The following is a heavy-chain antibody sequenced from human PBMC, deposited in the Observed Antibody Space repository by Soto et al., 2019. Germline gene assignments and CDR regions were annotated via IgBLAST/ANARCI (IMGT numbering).Heavy chain of an antibody. CDR3: ASALIAVAGIHIYYYGMDV. CDR1: GYTFTSYG. V-gene: IGHV1-18*01. Sequence: ASVKVSCKASGYTFTSYGISWVRQAPGQGLEWMGWISAYNGNTNYAQKLQGRVTMTTDTSTSTAYMELSSLRSEDTAVYYCASALIAVAGIHIYYYGMDVWGQGTTVTVSS. CDR2: ISAYNGNT. D-gene: IGHD6-19*01. J-gene: IGHJ6*02.